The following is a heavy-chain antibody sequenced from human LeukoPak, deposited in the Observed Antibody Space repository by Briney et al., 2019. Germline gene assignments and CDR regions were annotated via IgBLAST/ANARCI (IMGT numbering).Heavy chain of an antibody. J-gene: IGHJ4*02. V-gene: IGHV1-69*01. Sequence: SVKVSCKASGGTLSSYAISWVRQAPGQGLEWMGGIIPIFGTANYAQKFQGRVTITADESTSTAYMELSSLRSEDTAVYYCARDGPGDSAYFDYWGQGTLVTVSS. D-gene: IGHD7-27*01. CDR2: IIPIFGTA. CDR1: GGTLSSYA. CDR3: ARDGPGDSAYFDY.